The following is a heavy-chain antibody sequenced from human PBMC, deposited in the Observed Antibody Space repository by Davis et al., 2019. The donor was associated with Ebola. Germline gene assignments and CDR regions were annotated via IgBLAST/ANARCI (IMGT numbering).Heavy chain of an antibody. J-gene: IGHJ5*02. CDR2: INAGNGNT. D-gene: IGHD6-13*01. CDR3: ARGIAAAGSLGWFDP. CDR1: GYTFTSYA. Sequence: ASVKVSCKASGYTFTSYAMNWVRQAPGQRLEWMGWINAGNGNTKYSQKFQGRVTITRDTSASTAYMELSSLRSGDTAVYYCARGIAAAGSLGWFDPWGQGTRVTVSS. V-gene: IGHV1-3*01.